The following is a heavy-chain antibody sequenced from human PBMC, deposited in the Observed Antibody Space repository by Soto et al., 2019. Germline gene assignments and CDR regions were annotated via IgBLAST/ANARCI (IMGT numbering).Heavy chain of an antibody. CDR1: GYSFTSYW. Sequence: GESLKISCKGSGYSFTSYWIGWVRQMPGKGLEWMGIIYPGDSDTRYSPPFQGQVTISADKSISTAYLQWSSLKASDTAMYYCARQDIVVVPAAIGNYYYYYGMDVWGQGTTVTVSS. J-gene: IGHJ6*02. D-gene: IGHD2-2*01. CDR2: IYPGDSDT. CDR3: ARQDIVVVPAAIGNYYYYYGMDV. V-gene: IGHV5-51*01.